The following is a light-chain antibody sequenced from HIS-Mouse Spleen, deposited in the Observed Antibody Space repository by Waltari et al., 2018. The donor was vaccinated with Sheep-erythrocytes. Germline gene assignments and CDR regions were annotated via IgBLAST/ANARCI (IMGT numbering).Light chain of an antibody. CDR2: EVS. Sequence: QYALTQPASVSGSPGQSITISCTGTTSDVGGSNYVPWYQQHPGKAPKLMIYEVSNRPSGVSNRFSGSKSGNTASLTISGLQAEDEADYYCSSYTSSSTQVFGGGTKLTVL. J-gene: IGLJ2*01. V-gene: IGLV2-14*01. CDR1: TSDVGGSNY. CDR3: SSYTSSSTQV.